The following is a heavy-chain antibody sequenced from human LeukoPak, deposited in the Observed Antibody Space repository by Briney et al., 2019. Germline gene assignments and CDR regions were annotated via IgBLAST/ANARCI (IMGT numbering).Heavy chain of an antibody. J-gene: IGHJ4*02. D-gene: IGHD6-13*01. CDR2: INSDGSST. CDR1: GFTFSSYW. CDR3: ARESSWYYFDY. V-gene: IGHV3-74*01. Sequence: GGSLRLSCAASGFTFSSYWMHWVRQAPGKGLVWVSRINSDGSSTSYADSVKGRFTISRDNAKNTLYLQMNSLRAEDTAVYYCARESSWYYFDYWGQGTLVTVSS.